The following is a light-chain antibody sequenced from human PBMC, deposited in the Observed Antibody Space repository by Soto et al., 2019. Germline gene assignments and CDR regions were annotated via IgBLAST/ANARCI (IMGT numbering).Light chain of an antibody. CDR3: LQDNKYPLT. CDR2: ATS. CDR1: QDIRGD. V-gene: IGKV1-6*01. Sequence: AIQMTQLPSSLPASVGDRVTITCRASQDIRGDLGWYQQRPGKAPNLLIYATSSLQSGVPLRFSGSGSGTDFTLTISSLQPEDFAIYYCLQDNKYPLTFGGGTKVDIK. J-gene: IGKJ4*01.